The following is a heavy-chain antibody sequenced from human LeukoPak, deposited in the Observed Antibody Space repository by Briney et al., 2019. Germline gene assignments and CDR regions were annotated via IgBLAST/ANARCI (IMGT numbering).Heavy chain of an antibody. D-gene: IGHD2-15*01. CDR3: AREDCSGGTYIPYPFDY. J-gene: IGHJ4*02. V-gene: IGHV1-18*04. CDR1: GYAFTSYG. CDR2: ISVYSGNT. Sequence: ASVKVSCKASGYAFTSYGISWVRQAPGQGLEWMGWISVYSGNTNYAQKLRDRVTMTTDTSTSTAYMELRNLRSDDTALYYCAREDCSGGTYIPYPFDYWGQGTLVTVSS.